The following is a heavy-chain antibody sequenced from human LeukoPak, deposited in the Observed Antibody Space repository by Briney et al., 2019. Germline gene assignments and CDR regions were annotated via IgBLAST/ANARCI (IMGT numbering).Heavy chain of an antibody. J-gene: IGHJ5*02. D-gene: IGHD3-10*01. CDR2: IYSGGST. CDR1: GFTVSSNY. Sequence: GGSLRLSCAASGFTVSSNYMSWVRQAPGKGLEWVSVIYSGGSTYYADSVKGRFTTSRDNSKNTLYLQMNSLRAEDTAVYYCARDYGSRRGVPAKNNWFDPWGQGTLVTVSS. CDR3: ARDYGSRRGVPAKNNWFDP. V-gene: IGHV3-66*01.